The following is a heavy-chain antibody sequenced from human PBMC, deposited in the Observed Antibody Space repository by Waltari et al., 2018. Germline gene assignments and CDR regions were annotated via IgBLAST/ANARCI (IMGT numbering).Heavy chain of an antibody. Sequence: QVQLQESGPGLVKPSETLSLTCAVSGYSISSGYYWGWIRQPPGKGLEWIGSIYHSGGTYYDPSLKRRVTISVDTSKNQFSLKLSSVTAADTAVYYCARRVATGHWYFDLWGRGTLVTVSS. D-gene: IGHD5-12*01. CDR2: IYHSGGT. V-gene: IGHV4-38-2*01. CDR1: GYSISSGYY. CDR3: ARRVATGHWYFDL. J-gene: IGHJ2*01.